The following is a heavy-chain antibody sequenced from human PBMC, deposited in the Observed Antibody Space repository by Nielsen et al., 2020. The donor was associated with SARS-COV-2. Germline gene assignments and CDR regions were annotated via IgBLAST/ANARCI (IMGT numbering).Heavy chain of an antibody. J-gene: IGHJ6*02. CDR2: INWNGGRT. D-gene: IGHD3-10*01. V-gene: IGHV3-20*04. Sequence: GGSLRLSCAASGFSFDDDGMSWVRQVPGRGLEWVSGINWNGGRTGYADSVRGRFTISRDNAKDSLYLQMDSLRAEDTALYYCARDPYYGSGTYRFYGMDLWGQGTTVTVSS. CDR3: ARDPYYGSGTYRFYGMDL. CDR1: GFSFDDDG.